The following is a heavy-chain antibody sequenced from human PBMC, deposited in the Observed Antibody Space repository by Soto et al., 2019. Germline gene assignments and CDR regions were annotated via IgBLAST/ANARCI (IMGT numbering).Heavy chain of an antibody. V-gene: IGHV6-1*01. D-gene: IGHD6-13*01. Sequence: SQTLSLTCAISGDSVSSNSAAWNWIRQSPSRGLEWLGRTYYRSKWYNDYAVSVKSRITINPDTSKNQFSLQLNSVTPEDTAVYYSARDLGWYRRRWYDNWLDTWGQGTLVTVSS. CDR3: ARDLGWYRRRWYDNWLDT. CDR2: TYYRSKWYN. CDR1: GDSVSSNSAA. J-gene: IGHJ5*02.